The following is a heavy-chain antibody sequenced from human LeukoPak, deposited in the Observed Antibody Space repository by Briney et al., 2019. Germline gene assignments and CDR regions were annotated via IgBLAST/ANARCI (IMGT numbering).Heavy chain of an antibody. Sequence: SETLSLTCTVSGNSVSSGTSYWSWIRQPPGRGLEWIGYIFYRGSTNYNTSLKSRVTISVDASRNQFSLKVSSVTAADTAVYYCATSPEPDWFDPWGQGTLVSVSS. CDR2: IFYRGST. V-gene: IGHV4-61*01. CDR3: ATSPEPDWFDP. J-gene: IGHJ5*02. D-gene: IGHD1-14*01. CDR1: GNSVSSGTSY.